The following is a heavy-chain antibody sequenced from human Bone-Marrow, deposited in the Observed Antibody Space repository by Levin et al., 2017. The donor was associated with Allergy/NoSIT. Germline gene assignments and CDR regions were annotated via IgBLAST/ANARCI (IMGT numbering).Heavy chain of an antibody. CDR3: AREGDYYETYYYGMDV. J-gene: IGHJ6*02. V-gene: IGHV4-4*02. D-gene: IGHD3-22*01. CDR2: IYHSGST. Sequence: SETLSLTCAVSGGSISSSNWWSWVRQPPGKGLEWIGEIYHSGSTNYNPSLKSRVTISVDKSKNQFSLKLSSVTAADTAVYYCAREGDYYETYYYGMDVWGQGTTVTVSS. CDR1: GGSISSSNW.